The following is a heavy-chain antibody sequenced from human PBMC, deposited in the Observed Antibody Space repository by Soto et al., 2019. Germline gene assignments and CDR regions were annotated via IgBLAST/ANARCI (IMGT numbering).Heavy chain of an antibody. CDR2: ISYDGSNE. J-gene: IGHJ4*02. V-gene: IGHV3-30-3*01. CDR3: ARDLEWIAAAGDY. CDR1: GFTFSTYA. D-gene: IGHD6-13*01. Sequence: GGSLRLSCAASGFTFSTYAMHWVRQAPGKGLEWVAVISYDGSNEYYADSVKGRFTISRDNSKSTLYLQMNSLRAEDSAIYYCARDLEWIAAAGDYWGQGTLVTVSS.